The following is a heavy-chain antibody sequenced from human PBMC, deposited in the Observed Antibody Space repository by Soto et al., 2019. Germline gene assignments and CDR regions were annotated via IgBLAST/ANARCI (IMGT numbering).Heavy chain of an antibody. Sequence: EVQLVESGGGLVQPGGSLRLSCAASGFTFSSYEMNWVRQAPGKGLEWVSYISSGGSTIYYADSVRGRFTISRDNAKKSQYLQINILRAHDTAVYYRARHDRGYPPYYHYWGHGTLVTV. V-gene: IGHV3-48*03. CDR2: ISSGGSTI. CDR3: ARHDRGYPPYYHY. D-gene: IGHD3-10*01. J-gene: IGHJ4*01. CDR1: GFTFSSYE.